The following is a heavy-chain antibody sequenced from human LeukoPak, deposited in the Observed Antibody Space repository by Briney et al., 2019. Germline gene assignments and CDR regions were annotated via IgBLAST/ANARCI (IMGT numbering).Heavy chain of an antibody. CDR2: IYHSGST. J-gene: IGHJ6*03. V-gene: IGHV4-59*08. Sequence: PSETLSLTCTVSGGSISSYYWSWIRQPPGKGLEWIGYIYHSGSTNYNPSLKSRVTISEDTSKNQFSLKLSSVTAADTAVYYCARLVCSSATCYQPYFYYMDVWGKGTTVTISS. CDR3: ARLVCSSATCYQPYFYYMDV. CDR1: GGSISSYY. D-gene: IGHD2-2*01.